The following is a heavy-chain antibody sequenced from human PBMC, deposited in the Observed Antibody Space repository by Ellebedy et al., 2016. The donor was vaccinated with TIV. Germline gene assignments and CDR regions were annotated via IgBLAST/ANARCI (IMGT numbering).Heavy chain of an antibody. V-gene: IGHV3-23*01. CDR3: AKVSGYSGYDVYYFDY. D-gene: IGHD5-12*01. CDR2: ISGSGGST. Sequence: GESLKISXAASGFTFSSYAMSWVRQAPGKGLEWVSAISGSGGSTYYADSVKGRFTISRDNSKNTLYLQMNSLRAEDTAVYYCAKVSGYSGYDVYYFDYWGQGTLVTVSS. CDR1: GFTFSSYA. J-gene: IGHJ4*02.